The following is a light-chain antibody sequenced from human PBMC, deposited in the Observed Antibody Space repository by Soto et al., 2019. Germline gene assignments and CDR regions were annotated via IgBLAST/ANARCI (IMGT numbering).Light chain of an antibody. CDR2: KAS. CDR3: QQTYRTPWT. CDR1: QTISSW. V-gene: IGKV1-5*03. Sequence: DIQMTQSPSTLSGSVGDRVTITCRAGQTISSWLAWYQQKPGKAPKLLIYKASTLKSGVPSRFSGSGSGTDFTLTISSPQPEDFATYYCQQTYRTPWTFGQGTKVDIK. J-gene: IGKJ1*01.